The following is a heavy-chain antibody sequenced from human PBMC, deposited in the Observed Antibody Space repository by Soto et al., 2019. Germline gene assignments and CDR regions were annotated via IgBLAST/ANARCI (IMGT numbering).Heavy chain of an antibody. J-gene: IGHJ4*02. CDR2: ISGSGGST. V-gene: IGHV3-23*01. CDR3: AKGKDCSSTSCYGRFDY. CDR1: GFTFSNYA. D-gene: IGHD2-2*01. Sequence: EVQLLESGGGLVQPGGSLRLSCAASGFTFSNYAMSWVRQAPGKGLEWVSAISGSGGSTYYADSVKGRFNISRDNSKNTLYLQMNSLRAEDTAVYYCAKGKDCSSTSCYGRFDYWGQGTLVTVSS.